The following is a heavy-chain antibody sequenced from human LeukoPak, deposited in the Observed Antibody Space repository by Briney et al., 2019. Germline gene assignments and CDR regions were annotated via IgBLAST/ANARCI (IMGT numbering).Heavy chain of an antibody. J-gene: IGHJ4*02. V-gene: IGHV3-7*01. Sequence: GGSLRLSCAASGFTFSSYGMSWVRQAPGKGLEWVANIKEDGSQKNYVDSVKGRFTISRDNAKNSVYLQMNSLRGEDTAVYFCAGDEVGGPLNYWGQGTLVIVSS. CDR3: AGDEVGGPLNY. D-gene: IGHD3-16*01. CDR1: GFTFSSYG. CDR2: IKEDGSQK.